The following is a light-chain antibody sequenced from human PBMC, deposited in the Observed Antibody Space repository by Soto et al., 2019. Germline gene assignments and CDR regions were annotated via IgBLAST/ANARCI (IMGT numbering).Light chain of an antibody. CDR1: QSISSW. J-gene: IGKJ4*01. CDR2: KAS. V-gene: IGKV1-5*03. CDR3: QRLYTYPLT. Sequence: IQLTQSPSSLSASVGDRVTITCRASQSISSWLAWYQQKPGKAPKLLIYKASTLKSGVPSRFSGSGSGTEFTLTITSLQPEDFAAYYCQRLYTYPLTFGGGTKVDIK.